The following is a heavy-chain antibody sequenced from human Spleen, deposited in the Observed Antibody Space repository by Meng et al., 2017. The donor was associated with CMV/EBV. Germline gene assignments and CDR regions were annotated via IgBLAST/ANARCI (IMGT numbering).Heavy chain of an antibody. V-gene: IGHV1-2*02. CDR2: INPKSGAT. CDR1: GYTFTADY. CDR3: TKIRLGWFDP. D-gene: IGHD1-26*01. J-gene: IGHJ5*02. Sequence: VSCMASGYTFTADYIHWVRQAPGPGLEWVGWINPKSGATNYAQKFRGRVTMTRDTSISTAYMELNRLTSDDTAVYFCTKIRLGWFDPWGQGTLVTVSS.